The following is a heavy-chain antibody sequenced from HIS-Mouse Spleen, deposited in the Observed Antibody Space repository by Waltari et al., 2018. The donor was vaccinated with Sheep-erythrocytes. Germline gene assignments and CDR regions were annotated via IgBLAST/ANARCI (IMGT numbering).Heavy chain of an antibody. D-gene: IGHD2-21*02. J-gene: IGHJ4*02. CDR1: GFTVSSNY. CDR2: IYSGGST. Sequence: EVQLVESGGGLVQPGGSLRLSCAASGFTVSSNYMSWVRQAPGKGLEWVSVIYSGGSTYYADSVNGRFTISRDNSKNTLYLQMNSLRAEDTAVYYCARVSGGNSNRFDYWGQGTLVTVSS. V-gene: IGHV3-66*01. CDR3: ARVSGGNSNRFDY.